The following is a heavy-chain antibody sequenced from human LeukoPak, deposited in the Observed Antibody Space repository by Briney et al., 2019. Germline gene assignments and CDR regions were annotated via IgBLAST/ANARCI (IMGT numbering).Heavy chain of an antibody. CDR2: IRSDGSDK. CDR1: GFTFSSYV. V-gene: IGHV3-33*08. Sequence: PGRSLRLSCAASGFTFSSYVMHWVRQAPGKGLEWVAIIRSDGSDKYYADSVKGRFTISRDNSKNTLYLQLNSLRAEDTAVYYCARSYGDATFDYWGQGTLVTVSS. D-gene: IGHD4-17*01. CDR3: ARSYGDATFDY. J-gene: IGHJ4*02.